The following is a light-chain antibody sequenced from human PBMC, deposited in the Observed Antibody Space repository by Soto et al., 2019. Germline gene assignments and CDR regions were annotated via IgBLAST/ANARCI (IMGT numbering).Light chain of an antibody. CDR2: DVS. CDR1: SSDVGGYDF. J-gene: IGLJ2*01. Sequence: QSVLTQPRSVSGSPGQSVTISCTGTSSDVGGYDFVSWYQQHPGKAPKLMISDVSKRPSGVPDRFSGSKSGNTASLTISGLQAEDEADYYCCSYAGDLPLFGGGTKVTVL. CDR3: CSYAGDLPL. V-gene: IGLV2-11*01.